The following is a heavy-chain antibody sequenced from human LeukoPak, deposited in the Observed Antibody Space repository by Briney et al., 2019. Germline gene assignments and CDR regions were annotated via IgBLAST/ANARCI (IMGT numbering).Heavy chain of an antibody. CDR3: AKVPNRIVVANFDY. CDR1: GFTVSDNH. J-gene: IGHJ4*02. D-gene: IGHD3-22*01. CDR2: IYNSGIT. V-gene: IGHV3-53*01. Sequence: GGSLRLSCAASGFTVSDNHMTWVRQAPGKGLEWVSVIYNSGITYFADSVKGRFTISRDNSKNTLYLQMNSLRAEDTAVYYCAKVPNRIVVANFDYWGQGTLVTVSS.